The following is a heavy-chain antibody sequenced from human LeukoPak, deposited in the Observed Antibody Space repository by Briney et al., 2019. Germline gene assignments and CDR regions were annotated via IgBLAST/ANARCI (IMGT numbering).Heavy chain of an antibody. CDR1: GFTFSGYT. V-gene: IGHV3-30-3*01. Sequence: GGSLRLSCAASGFTFSGYTMHWVRQAPGKGLEWVAVISSDGTNKYYADSVKGRFTISRDNSKNTLYLQMNSLRAEDTAVYYCAKDPVGTTFAYYFDYWGQGTLVTVPS. J-gene: IGHJ4*02. D-gene: IGHD1-26*01. CDR2: ISSDGTNK. CDR3: AKDPVGTTFAYYFDY.